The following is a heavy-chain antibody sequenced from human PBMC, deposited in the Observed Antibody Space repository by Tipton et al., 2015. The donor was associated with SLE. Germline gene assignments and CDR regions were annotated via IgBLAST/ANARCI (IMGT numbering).Heavy chain of an antibody. CDR1: GGSISSSNYY. CDR2: IYYSGST. CDR3: ARGGASVLIRNCYFDY. D-gene: IGHD2-8*01. J-gene: IGHJ4*01. Sequence: TLSLTCTVSGGSISSSNYYWGWIRQPPGKGLEWIGSIYYSGSTYYNPSLKSQVSISVDTSKNQFFLNLHSVTAADTAVYYCARGGASVLIRNCYFDYWGQGSLVTVSS. V-gene: IGHV4-39*07.